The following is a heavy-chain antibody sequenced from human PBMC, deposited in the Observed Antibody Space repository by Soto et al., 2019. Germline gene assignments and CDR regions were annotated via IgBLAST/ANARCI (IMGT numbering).Heavy chain of an antibody. CDR3: APIVVISATGIDY. V-gene: IGHV3-23*04. D-gene: IGHD2-15*01. J-gene: IGHJ4*02. CDR1: GFTFTYYA. CDR2: TTGSGGTT. Sequence: VQLVESGGGLVQPGGSLRLSCVASGFTFTYYAMSWVRQAPGKGLQWVSSTTGSGGTTYYADSVKGRFTMSRDNSKNTLYLQLNSLRVEDTAVYYCAPIVVISATGIDYWGQGTLVTVSS.